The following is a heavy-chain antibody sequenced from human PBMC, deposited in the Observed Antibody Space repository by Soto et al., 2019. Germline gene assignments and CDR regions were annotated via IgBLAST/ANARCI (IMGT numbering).Heavy chain of an antibody. Sequence: EVQLVESGGDLVQPGGSLRLSCAASIFTFSDYSMNWVRQAPGKGLEWVSYISGGGETIYYADSVRGRFTISRDNAKNSLFLQMNSLREEDTAVYYCARESPSSQWLPTRYLDYWGQGTLVTVSS. D-gene: IGHD6-19*01. J-gene: IGHJ4*02. V-gene: IGHV3-48*02. CDR3: ARESPSSQWLPTRYLDY. CDR1: IFTFSDYS. CDR2: ISGGGETI.